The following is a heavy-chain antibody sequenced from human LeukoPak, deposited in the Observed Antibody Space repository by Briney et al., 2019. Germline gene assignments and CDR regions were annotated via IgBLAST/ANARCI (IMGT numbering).Heavy chain of an antibody. CDR2: FSGSVDTT. Sequence: GGSLRLSCAASGFTFTTYAMNWVRQTPGKGLEWVSTFSGSVDTTYHADSVKGRFTISRDNSKNTVYLQMNSLRAEDTAVYYCAKAAAGTCSGARCYYFDSWGQGTPVTVSS. CDR3: AKAAAGTCSGARCYYFDS. V-gene: IGHV3-23*01. D-gene: IGHD2-15*01. J-gene: IGHJ4*02. CDR1: GFTFTTYA.